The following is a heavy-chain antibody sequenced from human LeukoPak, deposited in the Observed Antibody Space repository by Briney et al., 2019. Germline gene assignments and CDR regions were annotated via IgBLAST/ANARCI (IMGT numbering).Heavy chain of an antibody. D-gene: IGHD3-10*01. V-gene: IGHV3-30-3*01. Sequence: GGSLRLSCAASGFSFSTCAMHWVRQAPGKRLEWVAVISYDGSSKYYADSVKGRFTISRDNSKNTLYLQMNSLRADDTAVYYCARDGEFYGRIYYFDYWGQGTLVTVSS. CDR2: ISYDGSSK. CDR1: GFSFSTCA. CDR3: ARDGEFYGRIYYFDY. J-gene: IGHJ4*02.